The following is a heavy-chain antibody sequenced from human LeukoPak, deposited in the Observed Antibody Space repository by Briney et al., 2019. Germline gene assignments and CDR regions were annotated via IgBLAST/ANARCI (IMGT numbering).Heavy chain of an antibody. D-gene: IGHD2-2*01. Sequence: GGSLRLSCAASGFSVSTFALHWVRQAPGKGLEWVGIISFDGRSQYYADSVKGRFTISRDNAKNTLYLQMNSLRAEDTAVYYCARVKVATKYCSSTSCLLRDYWGQGTLVTVSP. CDR3: ARVKVATKYCSSTSCLLRDY. V-gene: IGHV3-30*04. CDR1: GFSVSTFA. J-gene: IGHJ4*02. CDR2: ISFDGRSQ.